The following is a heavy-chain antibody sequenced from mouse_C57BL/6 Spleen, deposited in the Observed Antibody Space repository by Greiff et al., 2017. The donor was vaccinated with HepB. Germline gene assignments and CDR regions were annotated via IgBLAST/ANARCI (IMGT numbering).Heavy chain of an antibody. J-gene: IGHJ4*01. D-gene: IGHD2-10*01. V-gene: IGHV1-26*01. CDR3: ARRGLLWTHYYAMDY. CDR2: INPNNGGT. CDR1: GYTFTDYY. Sequence: EVQLQQSGPELVKPGASVKISCKASGYTFTDYYMNWVKQSHGKSLEWIGDINPNNGGTSYNQKFKGKATLTVDKSSSTAYMELRSLTSEDSAVYYCARRGLLWTHYYAMDYWGQGTSVTVSS.